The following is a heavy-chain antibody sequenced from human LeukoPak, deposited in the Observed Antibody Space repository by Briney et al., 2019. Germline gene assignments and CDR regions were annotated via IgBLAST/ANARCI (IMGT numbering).Heavy chain of an antibody. V-gene: IGHV3-21*06. J-gene: IGHJ3*02. CDR2: ISSSSKYI. CDR1: GITLSGYS. Sequence: GGSLRLSCEASGITLSGYSMSWVRQAPGKGLEWVSSISSSSKYIYYGDSVKGRFTVSRDNAKSSLYLQMNSLRVEDTAIYYCATRPTGKENAFDMWGPGTMVTVSS. CDR3: ATRPTGKENAFDM. D-gene: IGHD1-1*01.